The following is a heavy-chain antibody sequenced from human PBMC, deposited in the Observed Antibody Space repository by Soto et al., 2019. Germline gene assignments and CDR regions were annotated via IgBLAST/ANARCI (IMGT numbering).Heavy chain of an antibody. Sequence: QVQLVQSGAEVKKPGSSVKVSCKASGGTFSSYTISWVRQAPGQGLEWMGRIIPILGIANYAQKFQGRVTITADKSTSTAYMELSSLGSEDTAVYYCAGGEDYYGSGSYFLGSYWGQGTLVTVSS. CDR2: IIPILGIA. CDR3: AGGEDYYGSGSYFLGSY. V-gene: IGHV1-69*02. D-gene: IGHD3-10*01. J-gene: IGHJ4*02. CDR1: GGTFSSYT.